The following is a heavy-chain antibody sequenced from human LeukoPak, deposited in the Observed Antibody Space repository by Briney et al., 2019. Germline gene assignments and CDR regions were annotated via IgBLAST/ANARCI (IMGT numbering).Heavy chain of an antibody. D-gene: IGHD6-19*01. V-gene: IGHV3-23*01. CDR3: AGDRSSGWYVYDY. Sequence: GGSLRLSCAASGFTFSSNAMSWVRQAPGKGLEWVSAISGSGGSTYYADSVKGRFTISRNTSKNTLYLQMNSLRADDTAVYYCAGDRSSGWYVYDYWGQGTLVTVSS. J-gene: IGHJ4*02. CDR1: GFTFSSNA. CDR2: ISGSGGST.